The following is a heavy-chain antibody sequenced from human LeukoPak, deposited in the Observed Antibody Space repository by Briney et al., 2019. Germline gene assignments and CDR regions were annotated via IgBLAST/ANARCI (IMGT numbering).Heavy chain of an antibody. CDR2: INSDGGST. V-gene: IGHV3-74*01. Sequence: GGSLRLSCTASGFTFSSYWMHWVRQAPGKGLVWVSRINSDGGSTSYADSVKGRFTISRDNAKNTLYLQMNSLRAEDTAVYYCARRIQGMAPYYFDYWGQGTLVIASS. J-gene: IGHJ4*02. CDR3: ARRIQGMAPYYFDY. CDR1: GFTFSSYW. D-gene: IGHD5-24*01.